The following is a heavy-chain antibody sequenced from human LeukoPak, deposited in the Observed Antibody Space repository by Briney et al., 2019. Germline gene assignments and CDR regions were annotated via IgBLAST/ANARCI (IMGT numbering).Heavy chain of an antibody. J-gene: IGHJ3*02. Sequence: PSETLSLTCTVSGGSISSSSYYWGWIRQPPGKGLEWIGSIYYSGSTYYNPSLKSRVTISVDTSKNQFSLKLSSVTAADTAAYYCARQSTGKNDAFDIWGQGTMVTVSS. CDR1: GGSISSSSYY. D-gene: IGHD3-10*01. CDR2: IYYSGST. V-gene: IGHV4-39*01. CDR3: ARQSTGKNDAFDI.